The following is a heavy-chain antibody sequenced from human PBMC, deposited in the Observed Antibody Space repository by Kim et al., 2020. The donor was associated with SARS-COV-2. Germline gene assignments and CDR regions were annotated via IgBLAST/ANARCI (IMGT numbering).Heavy chain of an antibody. V-gene: IGHV4-39*01. Sequence: YYNPSLKSRVTMSADTSKKEVSLGLASVTAADTAVYYCVRIYSSYFYLDVWGKGTSVTVSS. J-gene: IGHJ6*03. D-gene: IGHD2-15*01. CDR3: VRIYSSYFYLDV.